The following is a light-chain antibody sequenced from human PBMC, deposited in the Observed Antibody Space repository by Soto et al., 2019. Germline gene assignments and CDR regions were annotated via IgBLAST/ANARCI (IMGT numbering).Light chain of an antibody. Sequence: EIVLTQSPATLSLSPGERATLSCRASQGVSVYLAWYQQKPGQAPRLLIYDASTRATGIPARFSGSGSGTDFTLTISSLEPEDFAVYYCQQHSNWPPLTFGGGTKVEIK. J-gene: IGKJ4*01. CDR1: QGVSVY. V-gene: IGKV3-11*01. CDR2: DAS. CDR3: QQHSNWPPLT.